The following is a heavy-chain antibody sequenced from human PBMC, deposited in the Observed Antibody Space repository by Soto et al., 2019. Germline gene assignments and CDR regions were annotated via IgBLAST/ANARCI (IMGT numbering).Heavy chain of an antibody. V-gene: IGHV4-31*03. CDR1: GGSISSGGYY. D-gene: IGHD4-17*01. Sequence: QVQLQESGPGLVKPSQTLSLTCTVSGGSISSGGYYWSWIRQHPGKVLEWIGYIYNSESTYYNPSLKSRVTISVDTSKTQFSLKLSSVTAADTAVYYCARDLHGDGDFDYWGQGILVTVSS. CDR2: IYNSEST. J-gene: IGHJ4*02. CDR3: ARDLHGDGDFDY.